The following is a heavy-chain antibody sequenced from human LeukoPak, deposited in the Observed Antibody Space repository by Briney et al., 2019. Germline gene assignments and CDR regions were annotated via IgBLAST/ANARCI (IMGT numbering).Heavy chain of an antibody. Sequence: GGSLRLSCAASGFTFSSYAMNWVRQAPGKGLEWVSGISGSGGNTYYADSVKGRFTISRDNSKNTLYLQMNSLRAEDSAVYYCAKDCGTTYYYYSGGSHSWDHNWFDPWGQGTLVTVSS. CDR3: AKDCGTTYYYYSGGSHSWDHNWFDP. V-gene: IGHV3-23*01. CDR2: ISGSGGNT. CDR1: GFTFSSYA. D-gene: IGHD3-22*01. J-gene: IGHJ5*02.